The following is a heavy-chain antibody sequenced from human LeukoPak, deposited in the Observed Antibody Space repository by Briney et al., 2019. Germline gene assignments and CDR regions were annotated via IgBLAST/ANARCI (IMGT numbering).Heavy chain of an antibody. J-gene: IGHJ3*02. Sequence: SVKVSCKASGGTLSSYAISWVRQAPGQGLEWMGRIIPILGIANYAQKFQGRVTITADKSTSTAYMELSSLRSEDTAVYYCARGKQQLVTDAFDIWGQGTMVTVSS. V-gene: IGHV1-69*04. CDR2: IIPILGIA. CDR1: GGTLSSYA. CDR3: ARGKQQLVTDAFDI. D-gene: IGHD6-13*01.